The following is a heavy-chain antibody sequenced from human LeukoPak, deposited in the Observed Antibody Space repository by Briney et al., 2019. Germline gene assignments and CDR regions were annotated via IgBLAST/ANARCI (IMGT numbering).Heavy chain of an antibody. CDR1: GFTFSSYA. V-gene: IGHV3-23*01. CDR3: AKGGYSSGWLRGNWFDP. CDR2: INGSGGST. D-gene: IGHD6-19*01. Sequence: GGSLRLSCAASGFTFSSYAMSWVRQPPGKGLEWVSAINGSGGSTYYADSVKGRFTISRDNSKNTLYLQMNSLRAEDTAVYYCAKGGYSSGWLRGNWFDPWGQGTLVTVSS. J-gene: IGHJ5*02.